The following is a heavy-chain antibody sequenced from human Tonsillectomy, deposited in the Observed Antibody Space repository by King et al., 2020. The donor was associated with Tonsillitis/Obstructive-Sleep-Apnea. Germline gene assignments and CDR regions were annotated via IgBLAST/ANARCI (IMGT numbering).Heavy chain of an antibody. J-gene: IGHJ6*03. CDR1: GFIVRSNY. CDR2: IYSDGST. V-gene: IGHV3-66*01. Sequence: VQLVESGGGLVQPGGSLRLSCAPSGFIVRSNYISWVRQAPGKGLEWVSVIYSDGSTFHADSVKGRFTIYRDNSKNTVYLQMNSLRAEDTAVYYCAREAHMQTSFYMDVWGKGTTVTVSS. CDR3: AREAHMQTSFYMDV.